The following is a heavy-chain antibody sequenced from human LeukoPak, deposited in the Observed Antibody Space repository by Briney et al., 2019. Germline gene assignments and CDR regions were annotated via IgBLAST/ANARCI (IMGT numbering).Heavy chain of an antibody. CDR3: ARAAAVHNWFDP. J-gene: IGHJ5*02. CDR1: GFTFSNYA. V-gene: IGHV3-23*01. D-gene: IGHD2-15*01. Sequence: GGSLRLSCAASGFTFSNYAMSWVRQAPGKGLEWVSTISGSGGSTFYADSVKGRFTISRDNAKNSLYLQMNSLRAEDTAVYYCARAAAVHNWFDPWGQGTLVTVSS. CDR2: ISGSGGST.